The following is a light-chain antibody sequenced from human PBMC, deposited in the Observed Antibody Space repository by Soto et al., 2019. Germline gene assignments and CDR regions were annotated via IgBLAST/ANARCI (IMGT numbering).Light chain of an antibody. J-gene: IGKJ5*01. V-gene: IGKV1-12*01. CDR1: QGVSSY. CDR3: QQANSVPIT. Sequence: IQMTQSPSSVSASVGDRVTITCRASQGVSSYLAWYQQKPGKAPKLLIYAASSLQSGVPSRFSGSGFGTDFTLTIDSLQPEDFATYYCQQANSVPITFGQGKRLEIK. CDR2: AAS.